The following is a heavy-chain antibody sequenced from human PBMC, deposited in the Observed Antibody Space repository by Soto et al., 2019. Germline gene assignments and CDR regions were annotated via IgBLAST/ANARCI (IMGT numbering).Heavy chain of an antibody. J-gene: IGHJ5*02. V-gene: IGHV4-39*01. CDR2: IYYSGST. D-gene: IGHD6-19*01. Sequence: SETLSLTCSVSGGSINSSSYFWGWVRQPPGKGLEWFGSIYYSGSTYYNPSLRSRVTISVDTSKNQFSLKLSSVTAADTAVFYCARHYSSGSRNWFDPWGQGTLVTVSS. CDR3: ARHYSSGSRNWFDP. CDR1: GGSINSSSYF.